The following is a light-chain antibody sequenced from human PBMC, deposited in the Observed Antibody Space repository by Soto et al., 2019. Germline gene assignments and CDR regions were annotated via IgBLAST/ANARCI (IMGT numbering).Light chain of an antibody. V-gene: IGLV3-1*01. CDR2: QDT. J-gene: IGLJ1*01. CDR1: KLGDKY. Sequence: SYELTQPPSVSVSPGQTASITCSGAKLGDKYACWYQQKSGQSPVLVIYQDTKRPSGIPERFSASHSGNTATLTISGAQAMDEADYYCQAWDTSTRYVFGTGTKVTVL. CDR3: QAWDTSTRYV.